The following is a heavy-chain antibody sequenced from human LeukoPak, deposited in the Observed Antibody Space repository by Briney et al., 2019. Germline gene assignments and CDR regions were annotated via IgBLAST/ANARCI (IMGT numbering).Heavy chain of an antibody. CDR1: GGTFSNYA. CDR3: ARDSDPYSGYLNFDY. CDR2: IIPIFGTA. J-gene: IGHJ4*02. V-gene: IGHV1-69*06. D-gene: IGHD5-12*01. Sequence: ASVKVSCKASGGTFSNYAISWVRQAPGQGLEWMGGIIPIFGTANYAQKFQGRVTITADKSTSTAYMELSSLRSEDTAVYYCARDSDPYSGYLNFDYWGQGTLVTVSS.